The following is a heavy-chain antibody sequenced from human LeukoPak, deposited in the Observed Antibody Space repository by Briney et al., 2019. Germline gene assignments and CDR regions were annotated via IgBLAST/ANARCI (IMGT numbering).Heavy chain of an antibody. CDR2: ISGSSDAT. D-gene: IGHD1-26*01. CDR1: GITFSSHS. CDR3: ASGSYGQFGY. V-gene: IGHV3-48*01. J-gene: IGHJ4*02. Sequence: PGGSLRLSCVVSGITFSSHSMNWVRQAPGKGLEWVSHISGSSDATYYAESVKGRFTISRDKSENSLYLQMDSLRVEDTAVYYCASGSYGQFGYWGQGTLVTVSS.